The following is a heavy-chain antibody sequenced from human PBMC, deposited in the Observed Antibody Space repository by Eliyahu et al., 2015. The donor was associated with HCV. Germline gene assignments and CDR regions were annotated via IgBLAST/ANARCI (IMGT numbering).Heavy chain of an antibody. CDR1: GFTFSSYA. Sequence: EVQLLESGGGLVQPGGSLRLSCAASGFTFSSYAMSWVRQTPGKGLEWVSTISGSGSNTYYADSVKGRFTISRDNSKNTLYLQMNSLRAEDTAVYYCAKDPFYSQSAQGWFDPWGQGTLVTVSS. CDR2: ISGSGSNT. D-gene: IGHD2-21*01. J-gene: IGHJ5*02. V-gene: IGHV3-23*01. CDR3: AKDPFYSQSAQGWFDP.